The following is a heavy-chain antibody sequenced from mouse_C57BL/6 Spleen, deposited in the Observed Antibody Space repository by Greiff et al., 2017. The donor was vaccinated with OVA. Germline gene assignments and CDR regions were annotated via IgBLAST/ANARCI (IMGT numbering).Heavy chain of an antibody. CDR1: GYTFTDYY. CDR2: INPNNGGT. J-gene: IGHJ4*01. V-gene: IGHV1-26*01. Sequence: VQLQQSGPELVKPGASVKISCKASGYTFTDYYMNWVKQSHGKSLEWIGDINPNNGGTSYNQKFKGKATLTVDKSSSPAYMELRSLTSEDSAVYYYATYGSSPSYYAMDYWGQGTSVTVSS. CDR3: ATYGSSPSYYAMDY. D-gene: IGHD1-1*01.